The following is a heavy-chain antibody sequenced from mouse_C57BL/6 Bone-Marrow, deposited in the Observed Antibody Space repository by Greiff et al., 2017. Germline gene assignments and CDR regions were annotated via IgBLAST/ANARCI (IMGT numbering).Heavy chain of an antibody. J-gene: IGHJ1*03. V-gene: IGHV1-82*01. CDR3: ARNYYGSRYFDV. D-gene: IGHD1-1*01. Sequence: QVQLQQSGPELVKPGASVKISCKASGYAFSSSWMNWVKQRPGKGLEWIGRIYPGAGDTNYNGKFKGKATLTADKSSSTAYMQLSRLTSEDSAVYFCARNYYGSRYFDVWGTGTTVTVSS. CDR1: GYAFSSSW. CDR2: IYPGAGDT.